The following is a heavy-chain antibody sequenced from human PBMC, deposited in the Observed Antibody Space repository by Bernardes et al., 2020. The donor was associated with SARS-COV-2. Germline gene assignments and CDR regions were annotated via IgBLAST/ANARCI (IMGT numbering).Heavy chain of an antibody. D-gene: IGHD2-2*01. CDR1: GFTVSSKY. CDR2: LFRDGTT. Sequence: GSLRLSCAASGFTVSSKYMSWVRQAPGKGLEWVSILFRDGTTHYADSLKGQFSISRDISKNTLYLQMNSLRPEDTAMYYCARILGICSTSTCFDAFDLWGQGTMVTVSS. V-gene: IGHV3-66*02. CDR3: ARILGICSTSTCFDAFDL. J-gene: IGHJ3*01.